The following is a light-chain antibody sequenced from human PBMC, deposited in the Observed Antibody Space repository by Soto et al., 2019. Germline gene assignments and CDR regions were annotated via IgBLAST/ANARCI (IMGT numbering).Light chain of an antibody. CDR1: QSVSSSY. J-gene: IGKJ1*01. V-gene: IGKV3-20*01. CDR3: XXXXXSPRT. CDR2: DAS. Sequence: EIVLTQSPGTLSLSPGERATLSCRASQSVSSSYLAWYQQKPGQAPRLLIYDASSRATGIPDRFSGSGSGTDFTLTISRLEPEXXXXXXXXXXXXSPRTFGQGTKVEIK.